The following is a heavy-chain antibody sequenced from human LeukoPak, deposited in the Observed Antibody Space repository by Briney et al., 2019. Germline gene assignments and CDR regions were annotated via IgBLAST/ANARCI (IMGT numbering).Heavy chain of an antibody. V-gene: IGHV1-8*03. CDR1: GYTFTSYD. J-gene: IGHJ6*03. CDR2: MNPNSGNT. CDR3: ARGGYSGYVYYYYYYMDV. Sequence: ASVKVSCKASGYTFTSYDINWVRQATGQGLEWMGWMNPNSGNTGYAQKFQGRVTITRNTSISTAYMELSSLRSEDTAVYYCARGGYSGYVYYYYYYMDVWGKGTTVTVSS. D-gene: IGHD5-12*01.